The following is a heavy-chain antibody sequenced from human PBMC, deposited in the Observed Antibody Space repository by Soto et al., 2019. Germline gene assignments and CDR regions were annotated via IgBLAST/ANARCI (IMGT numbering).Heavy chain of an antibody. Sequence: QVQLQESGPGLVKPSQTLSLTCTVSGGSISSGGYYWSWIRQHPGKGLEWIGYIYYSGSTYYNPSLKSRVTISVDPSKNQFSLKLSSVTAADTAVYYCARAPHVDTAMVRGCWFDPWGQGTLVTVSS. CDR2: IYYSGST. D-gene: IGHD5-18*01. J-gene: IGHJ5*02. V-gene: IGHV4-31*03. CDR1: GGSISSGGYY. CDR3: ARAPHVDTAMVRGCWFDP.